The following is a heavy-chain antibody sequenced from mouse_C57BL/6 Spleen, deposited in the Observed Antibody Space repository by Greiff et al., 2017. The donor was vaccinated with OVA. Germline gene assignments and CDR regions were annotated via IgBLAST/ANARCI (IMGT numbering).Heavy chain of an antibody. J-gene: IGHJ2*01. CDR3: ARNAYYGSSGYFDY. CDR2: IWTGGGT. V-gene: IGHV2-9-1*01. Sequence: QVQLQQSGPGLVAPSQSLSITCTVSGFSLTSYAISWVRQPPGKGLEWLGVIWTGGGTNYNSALKSRLSISKDNSKSQVFLKMNSLQTDDTARYYCARNAYYGSSGYFDYWGQGTTLTVSS. D-gene: IGHD1-1*01. CDR1: GFSLTSYA.